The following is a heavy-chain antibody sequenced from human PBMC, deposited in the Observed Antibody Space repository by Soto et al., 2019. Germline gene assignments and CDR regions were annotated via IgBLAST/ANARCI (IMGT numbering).Heavy chain of an antibody. J-gene: IGHJ5*02. V-gene: IGHV4-38-2*01. Sequence: SETLSLTCAVSGYSISSGYYWGWIRQPPGKGLEWIGSIYHSGGTYYNPSLKSRVTLSIDMTNNHVSLILNSVTAADTAVYYCARVGPWVPYYYDSSPYTFENWFDPWGQGTLVTVSS. CDR2: IYHSGGT. CDR3: ARVGPWVPYYYDSSPYTFENWFDP. CDR1: GYSISSGYY. D-gene: IGHD3-22*01.